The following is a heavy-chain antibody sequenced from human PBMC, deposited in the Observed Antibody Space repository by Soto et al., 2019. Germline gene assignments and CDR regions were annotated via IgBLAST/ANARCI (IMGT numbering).Heavy chain of an antibody. CDR3: ARGNTRYYYYYMDV. CDR2: INHSGST. Sequence: TSETLSLTCAVYGGSFSGYYWSWIRQPPGKGLEWIGEINHSGSTNYNPSLKSRVTISVDTSKNQFSLKLSSVTAADTAVYYCARGNTRYYYYYMDVWGKGTTVTVSS. D-gene: IGHD3-3*01. CDR1: GGSFSGYY. J-gene: IGHJ6*03. V-gene: IGHV4-34*01.